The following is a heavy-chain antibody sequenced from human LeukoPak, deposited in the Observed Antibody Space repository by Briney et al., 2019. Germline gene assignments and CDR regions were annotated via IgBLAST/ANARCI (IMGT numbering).Heavy chain of an antibody. V-gene: IGHV1-18*01. CDR1: GYTFINYD. J-gene: IGHJ3*02. Sequence: GASVKVSCKASGYTFINYDINWVRQATGQGLEWMGWISAYNGNTNYAQKLQGRVTMTTDTSTSTAYMELRSLRSDDTAVYYCARTQGLSSSWYLEAFDIWGQGTMVTVSS. CDR3: ARTQGLSSSWYLEAFDI. CDR2: ISAYNGNT. D-gene: IGHD6-13*01.